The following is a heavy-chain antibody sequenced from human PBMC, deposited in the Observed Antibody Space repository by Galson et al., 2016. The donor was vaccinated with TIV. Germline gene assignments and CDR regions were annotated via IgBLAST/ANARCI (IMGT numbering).Heavy chain of an antibody. V-gene: IGHV1-69*13. D-gene: IGHD2-21*01. CDR1: GGTFSSNA. CDR2: IIPKSGTA. CDR3: ATSRFAGLLTYYFDQ. J-gene: IGHJ4*02. Sequence: SVKVSCKASGGTFSSNAINWVRQAPGQGLEWMGGIIPKSGTANYAQKFQGRVTITADDSTGTAYMELSDLRSEDTAIYFCATSRFAGLLTYYFDQWGQGTLVTVSS.